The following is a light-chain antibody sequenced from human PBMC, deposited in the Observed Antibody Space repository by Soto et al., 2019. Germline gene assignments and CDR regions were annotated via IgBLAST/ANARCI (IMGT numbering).Light chain of an antibody. V-gene: IGKV1-5*03. J-gene: IGKJ4*01. CDR2: QAS. Sequence: DIQMTQSPSTLSASVGDRVTITCRASQSISSWLAWYQQKPGKAPKLLIYQASSLKSGVPSRFSGSGSGTEFTLTISSLQPDDFATYYCQSGVTFGGGTKVEIK. CDR1: QSISSW. CDR3: QSGVT.